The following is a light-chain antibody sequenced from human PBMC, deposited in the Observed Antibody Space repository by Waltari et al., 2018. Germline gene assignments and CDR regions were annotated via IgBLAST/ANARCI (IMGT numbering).Light chain of an antibody. CDR2: ASS. Sequence: QMTQSSSSVSASGGDRITITCRACQGISHWLAWSQQKPGKAPKLLIYASSALEMVLQSSCSGRGGGTDFSLTISRLKAEDLATYYCQQANGFRTFGQGTRLDI. V-gene: IGKV1-12*01. CDR1: QGISHW. CDR3: QQANGFRT. J-gene: IGKJ5*01.